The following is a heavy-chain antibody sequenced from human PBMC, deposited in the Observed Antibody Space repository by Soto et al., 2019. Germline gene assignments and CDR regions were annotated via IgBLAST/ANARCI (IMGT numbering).Heavy chain of an antibody. CDR2: IYHSGST. J-gene: IGHJ6*02. D-gene: IGHD2-15*01. CDR3: ARHLTYCSAGSCYSDFPYYGMDV. CDR1: GGSISSGGYS. V-gene: IGHV4-30-2*01. Sequence: SETLSLTCAVSGGSISSGGYSWSWIRQPPGKGLEWIGYIYHSGSTYYNPSLKSRVTISVDKSKNQFSLKLSSVTAADTAVYYCARHLTYCSAGSCYSDFPYYGMDVWGQGTTVTVSS.